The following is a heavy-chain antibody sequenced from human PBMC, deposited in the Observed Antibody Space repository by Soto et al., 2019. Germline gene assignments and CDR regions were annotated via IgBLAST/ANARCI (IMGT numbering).Heavy chain of an antibody. CDR1: GFSFTGYY. D-gene: IGHD6-6*01. J-gene: IGHJ5*02. V-gene: IGHV1-2*02. CDR3: AKDSTRQLAYWLDP. Sequence: ASVKVSCKASGFSFTGYYIHWLRQAPGQGLEWMGWINAHSGGTEYAQKFQGRVTLTRDTSIATAYLTLTSLTSDDTALYYCAKDSTRQLAYWLDPWGQGTQVTVSS. CDR2: INAHSGGT.